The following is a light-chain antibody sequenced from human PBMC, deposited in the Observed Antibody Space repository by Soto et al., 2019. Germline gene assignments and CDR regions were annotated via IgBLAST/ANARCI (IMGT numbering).Light chain of an antibody. Sequence: EIVLTQSPGTLSLSPGERATLSCRASQSVSNNYLAWYQQKPGQAPRLLIYGASNRATGIPDRFSGSGSGLGFTLTIRRLEPEDFAVYYCQQYGSSGRFGQGTKVEIK. CDR1: QSVSNNY. CDR3: QQYGSSGR. V-gene: IGKV3-20*01. CDR2: GAS. J-gene: IGKJ1*01.